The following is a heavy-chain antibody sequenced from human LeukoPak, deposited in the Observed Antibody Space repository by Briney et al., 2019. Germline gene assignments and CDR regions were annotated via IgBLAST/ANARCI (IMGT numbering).Heavy chain of an antibody. CDR2: ISGSGGST. CDR1: GFSFFSYA. D-gene: IGHD5-18*01. V-gene: IGHV3-23*01. Sequence: GGSLRLSCAASGFSFFSYAMSWVRQAPGKGLEWVSAISGSGGSTYYADSVKGRFTISRDNSKNTLYLQMNSLRAEDTAVYYCAKGGYSYGLGYFDYWGQGTLVTVSS. J-gene: IGHJ4*02. CDR3: AKGGYSYGLGYFDY.